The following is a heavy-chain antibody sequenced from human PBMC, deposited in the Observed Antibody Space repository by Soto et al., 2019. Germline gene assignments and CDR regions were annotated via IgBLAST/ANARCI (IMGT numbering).Heavy chain of an antibody. CDR2: IFYSGST. CDR3: ARITVSSGWPFVY. Sequence: QVQLQESGPGLVKPSETLSLTCTVSGGSISSYYWSWIRQPPGKGLEWIGYIFYSGSTNYNPSLKSRVTISVDTSKNQFSLKLSSVTAADTAVYYCARITVSSGWPFVYWGQGALVTVSS. CDR1: GGSISSYY. J-gene: IGHJ4*02. V-gene: IGHV4-59*08. D-gene: IGHD6-6*01.